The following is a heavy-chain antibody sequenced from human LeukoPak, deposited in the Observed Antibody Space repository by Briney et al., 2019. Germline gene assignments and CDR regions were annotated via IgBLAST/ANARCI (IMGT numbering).Heavy chain of an antibody. D-gene: IGHD3-10*01. J-gene: IGHJ5*02. V-gene: IGHV4-39*01. CDR2: IYYTGTT. Sequence: PSETLSLPCIVSGGSLNSPNYYWGWIRQPPGKGLEWIRNIYYTGTTYYNPSLKSRLTISVDTSKNQFSLKLTSVTAADTAVYYCARHDYYGSLNLFDPWGQGTLITVSS. CDR3: ARHDYYGSLNLFDP. CDR1: GGSLNSPNYY.